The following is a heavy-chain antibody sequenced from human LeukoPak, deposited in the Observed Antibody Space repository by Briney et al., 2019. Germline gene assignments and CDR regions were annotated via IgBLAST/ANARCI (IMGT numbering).Heavy chain of an antibody. CDR2: INAGNGNT. D-gene: IGHD3-16*01. V-gene: IGHV1-3*01. J-gene: IGHJ5*02. Sequence: VASVSVSCTASGYTFTSYAVHWVRQAPGQRLEWMGWINAGNGNTKYSQKFPGRVTLTSDTSASTAYLELSSLRSEDTAVYYCARDRLGAFGGVSIDHWGQGTLVTVSS. CDR3: ARDRLGAFGGVSIDH. CDR1: GYTFTSYA.